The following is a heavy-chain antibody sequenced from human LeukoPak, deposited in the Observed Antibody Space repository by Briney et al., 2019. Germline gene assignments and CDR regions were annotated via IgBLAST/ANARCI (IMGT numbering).Heavy chain of an antibody. CDR3: ARDEAPRWSGWYSGDEVGFDY. J-gene: IGHJ4*02. V-gene: IGHV3-30*03. Sequence: TGGSLRLSCAASGFTFSSYGMHWVRQAPGKGLEWVAVISYDGSNKYYADSVKGRFTISRDNSKNTLYLQMNSLRAEDTAVYYCARDEAPRWSGWYSGDEVGFDYWGQGTLVTVSS. CDR2: ISYDGSNK. D-gene: IGHD6-19*01. CDR1: GFTFSSYG.